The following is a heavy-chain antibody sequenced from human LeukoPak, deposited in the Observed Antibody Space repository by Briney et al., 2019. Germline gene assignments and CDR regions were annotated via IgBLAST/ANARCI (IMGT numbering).Heavy chain of an antibody. Sequence: GGSLRLSCAASGFTFSSYSMNWVRQAPGKGLEWVSSISSSSSYIYYADSVKGRFTISRDNAKNSLSLQMNSLRAEDTAVYYCARDSSGWCGLIDYWGQGILVTVSS. CDR1: GFTFSSYS. V-gene: IGHV3-21*01. J-gene: IGHJ4*02. CDR3: ARDSSGWCGLIDY. D-gene: IGHD6-19*01. CDR2: ISSSSSYI.